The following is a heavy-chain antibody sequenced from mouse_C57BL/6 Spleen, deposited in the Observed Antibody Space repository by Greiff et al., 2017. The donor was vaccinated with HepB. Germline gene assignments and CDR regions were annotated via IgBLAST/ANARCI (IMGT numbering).Heavy chain of an antibody. J-gene: IGHJ3*01. V-gene: IGHV3-6*01. CDR2: ISYDGSN. CDR3: ARDLGFAY. CDR1: GYSITSGYY. D-gene: IGHD3-3*01. Sequence: EVKVEESGPGLVKPSQSLSLSCSVTGYSITSGYYWNWIRQFPGNKLEWMGYISYDGSNNYNPSLKNRISITRDTSKNQFFLKLNSVTTEDTATYYCARDLGFAYWGQGTLVTVSA.